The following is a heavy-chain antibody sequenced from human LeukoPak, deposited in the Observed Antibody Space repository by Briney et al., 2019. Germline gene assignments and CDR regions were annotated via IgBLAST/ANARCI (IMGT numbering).Heavy chain of an antibody. CDR1: GFTFSSYA. V-gene: IGHV3-23*01. D-gene: IGHD6-19*01. CDR2: ISGSGGST. J-gene: IGHJ6*02. Sequence: GGSLRLSCAASGFTFSSYAMSWVRQAPGKGLEWVSAISGSGGSTYYADSVQGRFTISRDNSKNTLYLQMNSLRAEDTAVYYCAKGSRLAVAGTYYYYGMDVWGQGTTVTVSS. CDR3: AKGSRLAVAGTYYYYGMDV.